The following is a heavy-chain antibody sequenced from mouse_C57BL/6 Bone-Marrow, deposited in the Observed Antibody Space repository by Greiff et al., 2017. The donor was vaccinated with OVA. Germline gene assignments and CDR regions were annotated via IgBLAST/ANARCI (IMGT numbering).Heavy chain of an antibody. CDR3: ATGTVVATDYAMDY. J-gene: IGHJ4*01. Sequence: VQLQQSGPGLVKPSQSLSLTCSVTGYSITSGYYWNWIRQFPGNKLEWMGYISYDGSNNYNPSLKNRISITRDTSKNQFFLKLNSVTTEDTATYYCATGTVVATDYAMDYWGQGTSVTVSS. D-gene: IGHD1-1*01. CDR2: ISYDGSN. V-gene: IGHV3-6*01. CDR1: GYSITSGYY.